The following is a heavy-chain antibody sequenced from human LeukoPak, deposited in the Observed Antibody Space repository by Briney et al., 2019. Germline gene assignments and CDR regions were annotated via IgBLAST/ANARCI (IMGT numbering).Heavy chain of an antibody. CDR2: INPSGGST. J-gene: IGHJ6*02. CDR3: ARGSSLWFGELFGMDV. V-gene: IGHV1-46*04. CDR1: GYIFTSHF. Sequence: GASVKVSCKASGYIFTSHFMHWVRQAPGRGLEWMGIINPSGGSTDYAQKLQDRVTMTRDTSTSTVYMELSSLRSEDTAVYYCARGSSLWFGELFGMDVWGQGTTVTVFS. D-gene: IGHD3-10*01.